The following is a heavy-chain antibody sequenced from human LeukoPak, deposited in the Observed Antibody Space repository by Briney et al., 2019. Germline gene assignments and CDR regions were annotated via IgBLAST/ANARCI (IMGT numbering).Heavy chain of an antibody. CDR3: ARESGGGAIQFDY. D-gene: IGHD3-16*02. J-gene: IGHJ4*02. Sequence: SVKVSCKASGFTFTSSAVQWVRQARGQRLEWIGWIVVGSGNTNYAQKFQERVTITRDMSTSTAYMELSSLRSEDTAVYYCARESGGGAIQFDYWGQGTLVTVSS. V-gene: IGHV1-58*01. CDR1: GFTFTSSA. CDR2: IVVGSGNT.